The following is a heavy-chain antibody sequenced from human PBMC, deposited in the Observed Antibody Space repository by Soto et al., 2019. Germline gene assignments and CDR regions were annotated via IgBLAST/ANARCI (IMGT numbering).Heavy chain of an antibody. CDR1: GFTFSTYW. D-gene: IGHD5-18*01. V-gene: IGHV3-74*01. CDR3: ARSGIQLWFLSS. Sequence: PGGSLRLSCAASGFTFSTYWMHWVRQAPGKGLVWVSRINSDVSSTSYADSVKGRFTISRDNAKNTLFLQMNSLRAEDTAVYYCARSGIQLWFLSSWGQGTLVTVSS. J-gene: IGHJ5*02. CDR2: INSDVSST.